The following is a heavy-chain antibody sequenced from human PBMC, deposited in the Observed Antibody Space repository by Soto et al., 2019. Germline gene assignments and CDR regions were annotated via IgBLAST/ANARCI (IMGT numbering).Heavy chain of an antibody. Sequence: PSETLSLTCAVYGGSFSGYYWSWIRQPPGKGLEWIGEINHSGSTNYNPSLKSRVTISVDTSKNQFSLKLSSVTAADTAVYYCARDSSRIFYYGSGYAFDIWGQGTMVTVSS. J-gene: IGHJ3*02. CDR1: GGSFSGYY. CDR3: ARDSSRIFYYGSGYAFDI. D-gene: IGHD3-10*01. CDR2: INHSGST. V-gene: IGHV4-34*01.